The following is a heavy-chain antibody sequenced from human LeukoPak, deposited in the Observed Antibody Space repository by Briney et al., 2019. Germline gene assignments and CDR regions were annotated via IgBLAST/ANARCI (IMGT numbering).Heavy chain of an antibody. V-gene: IGHV1-8*03. CDR3: ARGSYYYDSSGPHTFDY. D-gene: IGHD3-22*01. CDR2: MNPNSGNT. Sequence: GASVKVSCKASGYTFTSYDINWVRQATGQGLEWMGWMNPNSGNTGYAQKFQGRVTITRNTSISTAYMELSSLRSEDTAVYYCARGSYYYDSSGPHTFDYWGQGTLVTVSS. CDR1: GYTFTSYD. J-gene: IGHJ4*02.